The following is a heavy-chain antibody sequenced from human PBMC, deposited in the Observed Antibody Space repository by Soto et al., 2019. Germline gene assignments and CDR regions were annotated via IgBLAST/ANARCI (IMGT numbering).Heavy chain of an antibody. CDR3: ASGGLWFDP. V-gene: IGHV4-34*01. J-gene: IGHJ5*02. Sequence: QVQLQQWGAGLLKPSETLSVTCAVYGGSFSGYYWSWIRQPPGKGLEWIGEINHSGSTNYNPSLKSRVTISVDTSKNQFSLKLSSLTAADTAVYYCASGGLWFDPWGQVTLVTVSS. CDR2: INHSGST. CDR1: GGSFSGYY.